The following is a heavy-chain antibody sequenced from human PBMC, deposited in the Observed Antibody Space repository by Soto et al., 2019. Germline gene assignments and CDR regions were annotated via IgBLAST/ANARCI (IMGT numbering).Heavy chain of an antibody. D-gene: IGHD3-22*01. J-gene: IGHJ4*02. CDR2: ISGSGAST. V-gene: IGHV3-23*01. Sequence: GGSLRLSCAASGFTFSTYATTWVRQAPGEGLEWVSSISGSGASTAYADSVKGRFTISRDNSKDTLFLQMISLRAEDTAVYYCARRRRDYYDSGGYSIDYWGQGTLVTVSS. CDR1: GFTFSTYA. CDR3: ARRRRDYYDSGGYSIDY.